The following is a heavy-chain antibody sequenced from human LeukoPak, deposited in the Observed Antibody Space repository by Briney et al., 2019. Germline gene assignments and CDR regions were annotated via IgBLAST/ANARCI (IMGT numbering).Heavy chain of an antibody. CDR1: GFTFSDYY. V-gene: IGHV3-30*18. CDR2: ISYDGSNT. D-gene: IGHD3-10*01. J-gene: IGHJ4*02. CDR3: AKEGYYGSGSFPDY. Sequence: GGSLRLSCAASGFTFSDYYMDWVRQAPGKGLEWVAVISYDGSNTYYADSVKGRFTISRDNSKNTLYLQMNSLRPDDTAVYYCAKEGYYGSGSFPDYWGQGTLVTVSS.